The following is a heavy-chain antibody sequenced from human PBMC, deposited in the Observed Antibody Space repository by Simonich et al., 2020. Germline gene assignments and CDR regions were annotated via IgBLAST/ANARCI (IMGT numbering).Heavy chain of an antibody. CDR1: GYTFTGYY. CDR3: ARDRAARYYYYYYMDV. V-gene: IGHV1-2*02. CDR2: INPNSGGT. D-gene: IGHD6-6*01. Sequence: QVQLVQSGAEVKKPGASVKVSCKASGYTFTGYYMHWVRQAPGQGLEWMGGINPNSGGTNYAQKLQGRGTMTRDTSISTAYMELSRLRSDDTAVYYCARDRAARYYYYYYMDVWGKGTTVTVSS. J-gene: IGHJ6*03.